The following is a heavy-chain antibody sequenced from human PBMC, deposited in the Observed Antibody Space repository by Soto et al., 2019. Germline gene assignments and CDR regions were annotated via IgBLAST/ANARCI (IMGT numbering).Heavy chain of an antibody. CDR1: GGTFSSYA. D-gene: IGHD2-2*01. J-gene: IGHJ6*02. V-gene: IGHV1-69*01. CDR2: LIPISDTT. CDR3: ARSQGSSTSLEIYYYYYYGMDV. Sequence: QVQLVQSGAEVKKPGSSVKVSCKASGGTFSSYAISWVRQAPGQGLEWMGGLIPISDTTNYAQKFQGRVTITADESTSTAYMELSSLRSEDTAVYYCARSQGSSTSLEIYYYYYYGMDVWGQGTTVTGSS.